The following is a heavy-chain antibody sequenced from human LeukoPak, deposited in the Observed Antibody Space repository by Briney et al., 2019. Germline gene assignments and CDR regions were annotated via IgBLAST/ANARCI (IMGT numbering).Heavy chain of an antibody. Sequence: SQTLSLTCAISGDSVSSNSAAWSWIRQSPSRGLEWLGRTFYRSKWYNEYALSVKSRIIINPDTTKNQFSLHLKSVTPEDTAVYYCVRGVTATGFDFWGQGTHVAVSS. V-gene: IGHV6-1*01. D-gene: IGHD2-21*02. CDR2: TFYRSKWYN. CDR3: VRGVTATGFDF. CDR1: GDSVSSNSAA. J-gene: IGHJ4*02.